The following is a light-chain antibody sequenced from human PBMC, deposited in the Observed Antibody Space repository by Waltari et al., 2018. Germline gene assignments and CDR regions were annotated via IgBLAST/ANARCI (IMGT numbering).Light chain of an antibody. CDR3: HQHYSIPFT. V-gene: IGKV4-1*01. CDR2: WAS. J-gene: IGKJ3*01. Sequence: DIVMTQSPASLAVSLGERATIHSNSRQSVLSSSNNKNSLAWYQQKAGQPPKLLISWASTRGSGVPDRFSGSGSGTDFTLTISSLQAEDVAVYYCHQHYSIPFTFGPGTKVDIK. CDR1: QSVLSSSNNKNS.